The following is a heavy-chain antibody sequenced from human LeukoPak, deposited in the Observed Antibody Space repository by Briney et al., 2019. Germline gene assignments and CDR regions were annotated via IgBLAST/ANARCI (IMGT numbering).Heavy chain of an antibody. CDR2: IYYSGST. CDR3: ARLPLSGSYYNYYFDN. Sequence: SETLSLTCAVSGGSISSGGYSWSWIRQPPGKGLEWIGYIYYSGSTYYNPSLKSRVTISVDTSKNQFSLKLSSVTAADTAVFYCARLPLSGSYYNYYFDNWGQGTLVTVSS. CDR1: GGSISSGGYS. V-gene: IGHV4-30-4*07. J-gene: IGHJ4*02. D-gene: IGHD3-10*01.